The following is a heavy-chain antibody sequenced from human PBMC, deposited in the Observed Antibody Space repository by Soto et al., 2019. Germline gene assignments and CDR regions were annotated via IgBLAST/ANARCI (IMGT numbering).Heavy chain of an antibody. V-gene: IGHV3-23*01. J-gene: IGHJ3*02. CDR1: GFTFSSYA. CDR2: ISGSGGST. CDR3: AKCRVAGTDAFDI. Sequence: GGSLRLSCAASGFTFSSYAMSWVRQAPGKGLEWVSAISGSGGSTYYAASVKGRFTISRDNSKNTLYLQMNSLRAEDTAVYYCAKCRVAGTDAFDIWGQGTMVTGSS. D-gene: IGHD6-19*01.